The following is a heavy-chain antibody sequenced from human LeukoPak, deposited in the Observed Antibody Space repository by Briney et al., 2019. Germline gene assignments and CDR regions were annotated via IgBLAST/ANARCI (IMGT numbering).Heavy chain of an antibody. CDR3: ARGLAVAASGGMDV. D-gene: IGHD6-19*01. V-gene: IGHV4-4*07. CDR2: IYTSGST. CDR1: GGSISSYY. Sequence: SETLSLTCTVSGGSISSYYWSWIPQPAGKGLEWIGRIYTSGSTNYNPSLKSRVTMSVDTSKNQFSLKLSSVTAADTAVYYCARGLAVAASGGMDVSGKGTTVTVSS. J-gene: IGHJ6*03.